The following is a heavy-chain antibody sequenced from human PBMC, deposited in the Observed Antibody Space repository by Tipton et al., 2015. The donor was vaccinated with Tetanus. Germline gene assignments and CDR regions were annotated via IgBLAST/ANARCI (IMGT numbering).Heavy chain of an antibody. CDR2: VYYTGST. D-gene: IGHD2/OR15-2a*01. CDR3: ARAAGFLGLTHDF. J-gene: IGHJ4*02. Sequence: TLSLTCTVSGGSMSTYYWSWIRQPPGKGLEWIGYVYYTGSTDYNPSLKSRVTISVGTSKSQFSLRLTSVTAADTAVYYCARAAGFLGLTHDFWGRGTLVSVSS. V-gene: IGHV4-59*01. CDR1: GGSMSTYY.